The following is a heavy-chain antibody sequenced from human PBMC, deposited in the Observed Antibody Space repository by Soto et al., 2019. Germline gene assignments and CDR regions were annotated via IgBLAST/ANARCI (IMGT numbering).Heavy chain of an antibody. CDR2: IGTAGDT. CDR3: ARVLHGYSGFEDYFDY. CDR1: GFTFSSYD. J-gene: IGHJ4*02. D-gene: IGHD5-12*01. Sequence: GGSLRLSCAASGFTFSSYDMHWVRQVIGKGLEWVSAIGTAGDTYYPDSVKGRFTISRENAKNSLYLQMNSLRAGDTAVYYCARVLHGYSGFEDYFDYWGQGALVTVS. V-gene: IGHV3-13*04.